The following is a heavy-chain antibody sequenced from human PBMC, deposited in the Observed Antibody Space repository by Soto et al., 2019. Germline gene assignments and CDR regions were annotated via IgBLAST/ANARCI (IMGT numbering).Heavy chain of an antibody. Sequence: QVQLVESGGGVVQPGRSLRLSCAASGFTFSSYAMHWVRQAPGKGLEWVAVISYDGSNKYYADSVKGRFTISRENSKTLYLKMNSLRAEDTAVYYCVRDKSPYSSGWHNRHFDYWGQGTLVTVSS. CDR3: VRDKSPYSSGWHNRHFDY. CDR1: GFTFSSYA. V-gene: IGHV3-30-3*01. CDR2: ISYDGSNK. J-gene: IGHJ4*02. D-gene: IGHD6-19*01.